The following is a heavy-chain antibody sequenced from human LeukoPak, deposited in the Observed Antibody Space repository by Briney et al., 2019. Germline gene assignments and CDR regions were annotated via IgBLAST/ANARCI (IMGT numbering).Heavy chain of an antibody. CDR2: ISYSGST. V-gene: IGHV4-39*01. CDR1: GGSFTSGNYY. D-gene: IGHD6-19*01. Sequence: SETLSLTCTVSGGSFTSGNYYWGWIRQPPGKGLEWIGSISYSGSTHYNPSLKSRVTISVDTSKRQFSLKLNSVTAADSAVYYCARRAAVSGLGHFDSWGQGTLVTVSS. CDR3: ARRAAVSGLGHFDS. J-gene: IGHJ4*02.